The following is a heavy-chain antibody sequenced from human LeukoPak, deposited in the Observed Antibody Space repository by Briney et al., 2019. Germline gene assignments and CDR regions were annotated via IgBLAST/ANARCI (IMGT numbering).Heavy chain of an antibody. CDR2: ISYDERNK. Sequence: GKSLRLSCATSGFTFSSSGMHWVRQAPGKGLEWVSVISYDERNKYYADSVKGRFTISRDNSKNTLYLQMNSLRAEDTAVYYCAKVRTMIVVVRDAFDIWGQGTMVTVSS. D-gene: IGHD3-22*01. J-gene: IGHJ3*02. CDR3: AKVRTMIVVVRDAFDI. CDR1: GFTFSSSG. V-gene: IGHV3-30*18.